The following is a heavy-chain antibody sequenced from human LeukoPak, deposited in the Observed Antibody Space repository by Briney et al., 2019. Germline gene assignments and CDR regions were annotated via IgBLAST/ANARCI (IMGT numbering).Heavy chain of an antibody. J-gene: IGHJ5*02. CDR1: GGTFSSYA. V-gene: IGHV1-69*01. CDR3: ARYSYYYGSGSYYTPGWFDP. Sequence: GASVKVSCKASGGTFSSYAISWVRQAPGQGLEWMGGIIPIFGTANYAQKFQGRVTITADESTSTAYMELRSLRSDDTAVYYCARYSYYYGSGSYYTPGWFDPWGQGTLVTVSS. CDR2: IIPIFGTA. D-gene: IGHD3-10*01.